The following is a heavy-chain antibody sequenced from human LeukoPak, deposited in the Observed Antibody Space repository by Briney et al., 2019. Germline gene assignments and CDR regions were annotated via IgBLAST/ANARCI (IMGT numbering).Heavy chain of an antibody. V-gene: IGHV3-53*01. Sequence: GGSLRLSCAVSGVNVITYYMNWVRQAPGKGLEWVSVVYSGGSTFYADSVKGRFTISRDNSKNTLYLQMNSLRAEDTAVYYCARLANPSGYWDWGQGTLVTVPS. J-gene: IGHJ4*02. CDR1: GVNVITYY. CDR2: VYSGGST. D-gene: IGHD3-22*01. CDR3: ARLANPSGYWD.